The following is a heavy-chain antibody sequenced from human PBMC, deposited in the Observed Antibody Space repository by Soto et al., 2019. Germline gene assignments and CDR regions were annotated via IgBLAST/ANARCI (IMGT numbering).Heavy chain of an antibody. J-gene: IGHJ5*02. CDR1: GGSISSSSYY. V-gene: IGHV4-39*01. Sequence: ETLSLTCTVSGGSISSSSYYWGWIRQPPGKGLEWIGSIYYSGSTYYNPSLKSRVTISVDTSKNQFSLKLSSVTAADTAVYYFARYLLRYFDWLSSNWFDPWGQGTLVTVSS. D-gene: IGHD3-9*01. CDR2: IYYSGST. CDR3: ARYLLRYFDWLSSNWFDP.